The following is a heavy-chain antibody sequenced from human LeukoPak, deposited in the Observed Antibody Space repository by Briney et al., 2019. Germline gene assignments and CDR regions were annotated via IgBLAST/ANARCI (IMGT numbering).Heavy chain of an antibody. Sequence: ASVRVSCKASGGTCSSYAISMVRQATGQGLEWMGGMIPIFGTANYAQKFQGRVTITADESTSTAYMELSSLRSEDTAVYYCARDRSGSFHNHPAFDIWGQGTMVTVSS. J-gene: IGHJ3*02. V-gene: IGHV1-69*13. CDR1: GGTCSSYA. D-gene: IGHD1-26*01. CDR2: MIPIFGTA. CDR3: ARDRSGSFHNHPAFDI.